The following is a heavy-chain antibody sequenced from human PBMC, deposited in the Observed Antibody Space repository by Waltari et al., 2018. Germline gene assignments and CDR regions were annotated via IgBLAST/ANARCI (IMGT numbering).Heavy chain of an antibody. CDR1: GGSISSYS. CDR3: ARVYDSSGYYWRGFDY. J-gene: IGHJ4*02. D-gene: IGHD3-22*01. Sequence: QVQLQESGPGLVKPSETLSLTCTASGGSISSYSWSWIRQPPGKGLEWIGYIYYSGSTNYNPSLKSRVTISVDTSKNQFSLKLSSVTAADTAVYYCARVYDSSGYYWRGFDYWGQGTLVTVSS. V-gene: IGHV4-59*01. CDR2: IYYSGST.